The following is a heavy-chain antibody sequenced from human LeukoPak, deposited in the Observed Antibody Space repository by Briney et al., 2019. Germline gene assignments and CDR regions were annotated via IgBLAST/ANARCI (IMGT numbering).Heavy chain of an antibody. CDR1: GYTFTGYY. Sequence: ASVKVSCKASGYTFTGYYMHWVRQAPGQGLEWMGWINPNSGGTNYAPRFQDRVTMTRETSISTAYMELSRLRSDDTAVYYCARDRYSSSWYGSDIWGQGTLVTVSS. CDR3: ARDRYSSSWYGSDI. D-gene: IGHD6-13*01. V-gene: IGHV1-2*02. CDR2: INPNSGGT. J-gene: IGHJ4*02.